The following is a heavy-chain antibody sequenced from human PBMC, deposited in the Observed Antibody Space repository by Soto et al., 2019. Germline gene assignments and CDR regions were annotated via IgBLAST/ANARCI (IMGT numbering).Heavy chain of an antibody. D-gene: IGHD7-27*01. J-gene: IGHJ5*02. CDR3: ATNWGGGLHSEGYNWLDP. CDR1: GGSIASTNW. CDR2: IYHSGNI. Sequence: QVHLQESGPGLVKPSGTLSLTCAVSGGSIASTNWWSWVRQAPGKGLEWIGEIYHSGNINSNPSLKSRLSISVDKSKNHFSLRLRSDDTAVYYCATNWGGGLHSEGYNWLDPWGQGTRVTVSS. V-gene: IGHV4-4*02.